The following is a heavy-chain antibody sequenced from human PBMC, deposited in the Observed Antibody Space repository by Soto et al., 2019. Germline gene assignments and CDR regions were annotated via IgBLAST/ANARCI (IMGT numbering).Heavy chain of an antibody. V-gene: IGHV4-59*08. CDR2: IYYTGST. CDR1: GGSFSSYY. CDR3: ASLVGVRGGEDY. Sequence: PSETLSLTCTVSGGSFSSYYWSWIRQPPGKGLEWIGYIYYTGSTNYNPSLKSRVTISVDTSKNQFSLKLSSVTAADTAVYYCASLVGVRGGEDYWGQGTLVTVSS. D-gene: IGHD3-10*01. J-gene: IGHJ4*02.